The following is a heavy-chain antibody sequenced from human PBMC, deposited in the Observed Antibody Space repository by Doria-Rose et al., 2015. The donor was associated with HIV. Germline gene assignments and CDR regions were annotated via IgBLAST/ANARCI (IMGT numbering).Heavy chain of an antibody. V-gene: IGHV4-30-4*01. J-gene: IGHJ4*02. Sequence: VQLLESGPGLVRPSQTLSLTCTVSGDSISSGDSFCSWIRQPPRKGPEWIGYISCSGTTYYYPSLRGRLTISLDASKNQFSLNLNSVTAADTAVYYCARARNYGFPHFFDFWGQGTLVTVSS. D-gene: IGHD3-10*01. CDR2: ISCSGTT. CDR3: ARARNYGFPHFFDF. CDR1: GDSISSGDSF.